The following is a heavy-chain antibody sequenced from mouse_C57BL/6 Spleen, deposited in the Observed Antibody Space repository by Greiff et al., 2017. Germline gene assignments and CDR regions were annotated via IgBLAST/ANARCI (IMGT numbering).Heavy chain of an antibody. J-gene: IGHJ3*01. CDR2: IYPGSNNT. CDR3: ASSKDYYGSSPWFAY. D-gene: IGHD1-1*01. CDR1: GYSFTSYY. V-gene: IGHV1-66*01. Sequence: VQLQQSGPELVKPGTSVKISCKASGYSFTSYYIHWVKQRPGQGLEWFGWIYPGSNNTKYTEKFKGKATLTADTSSSTAYMQLSSLTSEDSAVYYCASSKDYYGSSPWFAYWGQGTLVTVSA.